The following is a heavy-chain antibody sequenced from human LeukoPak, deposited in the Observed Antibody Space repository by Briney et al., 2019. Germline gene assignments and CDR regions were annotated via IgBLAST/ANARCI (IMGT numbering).Heavy chain of an antibody. CDR2: IWYDGSNK. CDR1: GFTFSSYG. D-gene: IGHD4-17*01. Sequence: GGSLRLSCAASGFTFSSYGMHWVRQAPGKGLEWVAVIWYDGSNKYYADSVKGRFTISRDNSKNTLYLQMNSLGAEDTAVYYCARDYGDYVVGPLYGMDVWGQGTTVTVSS. CDR3: ARDYGDYVVGPLYGMDV. V-gene: IGHV3-33*01. J-gene: IGHJ6*02.